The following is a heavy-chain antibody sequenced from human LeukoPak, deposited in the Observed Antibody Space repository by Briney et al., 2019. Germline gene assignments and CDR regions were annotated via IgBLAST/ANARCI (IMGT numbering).Heavy chain of an antibody. CDR1: GFTLRSYD. D-gene: IGHD4/OR15-4a*01. V-gene: IGHV3-23*01. J-gene: IGHJ4*02. CDR2: IAISGDTT. CDR3: AKDRTTM. Sequence: GGSLRLSCAASGFTLRSYDMSWVRQAPGKGLEWVSAIAISGDTTYYADSVKGRFTISRDNSKNTLYLQMNSLRAEDTAIYYCAKDRTTMWGQGTLVTVSS.